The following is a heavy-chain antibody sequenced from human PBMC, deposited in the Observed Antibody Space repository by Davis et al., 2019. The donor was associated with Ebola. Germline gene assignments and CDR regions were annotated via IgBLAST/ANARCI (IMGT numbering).Heavy chain of an antibody. CDR3: TRSGGDPDY. J-gene: IGHJ4*02. CDR2: IRSKANSYAT. V-gene: IGHV3-73*01. Sequence: GGSLRLSCAASGFTFSGSAMHWVRQASGQGLEWVGRIRSKANSYATAYAASVKGRFTISRDDSKNTAYLQMNSLKTEDTAVYYCTRSGGDPDYWGQGTLVTVSS. CDR1: GFTFSGSA. D-gene: IGHD2-21*02.